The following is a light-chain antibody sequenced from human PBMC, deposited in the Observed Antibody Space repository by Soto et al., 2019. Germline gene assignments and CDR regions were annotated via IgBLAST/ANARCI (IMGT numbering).Light chain of an antibody. J-gene: IGKJ4*01. CDR2: GAS. CDR1: QSVSSSY. V-gene: IGKV3-20*01. Sequence: EIVLTQSPGTLSLSPGERATLSCRASQSVSSSYLAWYQQKPGQAPRLLISGASIRATGIPDRFSGSGSGTDFTLNISILEPEDFAVYYCQQYGSSPLTFGGGTKVESK. CDR3: QQYGSSPLT.